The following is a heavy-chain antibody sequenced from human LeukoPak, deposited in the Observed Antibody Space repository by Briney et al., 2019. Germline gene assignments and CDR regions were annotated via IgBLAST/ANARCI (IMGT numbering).Heavy chain of an antibody. CDR1: GFTFSSYA. V-gene: IGHV3-30-3*01. CDR3: AREGTQDYGEAFDI. CDR2: RSYDGSNK. J-gene: IGHJ3*02. Sequence: PGGSLRLSCAASGFTFSSYAMHLVRQAPGKGLEWVAVRSYDGSNKYYADSVKGRFTISRDNSKNTLYLQMNSLRAEDTAVYYCAREGTQDYGEAFDIWGQGTMVTVSS. D-gene: IGHD4-17*01.